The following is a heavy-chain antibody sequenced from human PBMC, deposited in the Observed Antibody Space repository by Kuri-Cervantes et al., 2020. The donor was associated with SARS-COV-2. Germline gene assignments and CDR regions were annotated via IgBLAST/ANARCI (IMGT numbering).Heavy chain of an antibody. D-gene: IGHD1-7*01. CDR2: IYESGDT. CDR1: GASISSSTYY. CDR3: ARGMELYIPRAFDI. V-gene: IGHV4-39*01. J-gene: IGHJ3*02. Sequence: SETLSLTCTVSGASISSSTYYWGWIRQSPGKGLEWIGSIYESGDTYYSSSLKSRLSLSADTSKNQFSLKLSSVTAADTAVYYCARGMELYIPRAFDIWGQGTMVTVSS.